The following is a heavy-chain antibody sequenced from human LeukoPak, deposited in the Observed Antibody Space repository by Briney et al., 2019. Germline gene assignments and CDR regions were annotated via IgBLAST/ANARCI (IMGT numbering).Heavy chain of an antibody. V-gene: IGHV1-46*01. D-gene: IGHD3-22*01. CDR2: INPSGGST. Sequence: ASVKVSCKASGGTFSSYAISWVRQAPGQGLEWMGIINPSGGSTSYAQKFQGRVTMTRDTSTSTVYMELSSLRSEDTAVYYCARDAYYYDSSVTDYWGQGTLVAVSS. CDR1: GGTFSSYA. J-gene: IGHJ4*02. CDR3: ARDAYYYDSSVTDY.